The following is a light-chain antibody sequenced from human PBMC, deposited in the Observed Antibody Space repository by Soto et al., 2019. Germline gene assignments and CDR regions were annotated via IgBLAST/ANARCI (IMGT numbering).Light chain of an antibody. CDR1: QSVSSSY. J-gene: IGKJ1*01. Sequence: EIVLTQSPGTLSLSPGERATLSCRASQSVSSSYLAWYHQKPGQAPRLLIYDVSSRASGSPDRFSGSGSGTDFTHTIGRLEPEDFAVYYCQQYGNSPQTFGQGTKVDIK. V-gene: IGKV3-20*01. CDR2: DVS. CDR3: QQYGNSPQT.